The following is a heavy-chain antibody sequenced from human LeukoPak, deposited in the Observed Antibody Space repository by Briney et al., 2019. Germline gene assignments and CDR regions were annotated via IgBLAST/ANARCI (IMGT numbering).Heavy chain of an antibody. CDR2: IIPIFGTA. CDR1: GGTFSSYA. D-gene: IGHD4-17*01. CDR3: ASSPDYGDYVDYYFDY. V-gene: IGHV1-69*06. J-gene: IGHJ4*02. Sequence: GASVKVSCKASGGTFSSYAISWVRQAPGQGLEWMGGIIPIFGTANYAQKFQGRVTITADKSTSTAYMELSSLRSEDTAVYYCASSPDYGDYVDYYFDYWGQGTLVTVSP.